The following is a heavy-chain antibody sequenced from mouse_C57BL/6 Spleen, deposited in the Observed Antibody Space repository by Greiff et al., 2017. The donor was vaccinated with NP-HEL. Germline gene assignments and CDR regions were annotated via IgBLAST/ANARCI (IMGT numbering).Heavy chain of an antibody. CDR2: IDPSDSYT. Sequence: VQLQQPGAELVMPGASVKLSCKASGYTFTSYWMHWVKQRPGQGLEWIGEIDPSDSYTNYNQKFKGKSTLTVDKSSSTAYMQLSSLTSEDSAVYYCARKGSRYDYDSWFAYWGQGTLVTVSA. D-gene: IGHD2-4*01. CDR3: ARKGSRYDYDSWFAY. CDR1: GYTFTSYW. J-gene: IGHJ3*01. V-gene: IGHV1-69*01.